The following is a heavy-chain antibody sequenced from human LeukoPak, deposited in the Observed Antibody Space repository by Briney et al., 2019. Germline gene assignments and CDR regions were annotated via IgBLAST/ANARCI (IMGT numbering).Heavy chain of an antibody. V-gene: IGHV3-23*01. D-gene: IGHD6-13*01. CDR2: ISVSGNT. J-gene: IGHJ4*02. CDR3: AKLLGSWYYFDY. CDR1: GFTLSSYA. Sequence: GGSLRLSCAASGFTLSSYAMSWVRQGPGKGLEWVSAISVSGNTYHADSVKGRFTISRDSSKNTLYLQMNSLRAGDAAVYYCAKLLGSWYYFDYWGQGTLVTVSS.